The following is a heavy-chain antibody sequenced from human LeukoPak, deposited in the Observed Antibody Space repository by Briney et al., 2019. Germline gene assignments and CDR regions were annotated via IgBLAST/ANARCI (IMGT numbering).Heavy chain of an antibody. V-gene: IGHV4-59*01. CDR2: ISYTGNT. CDR3: ASHNPGNAFDI. CDR1: GVSIYTYY. Sequence: SETLSLTCSVSGVSIYTYYWSWIRKPPGKGLEWIGFISYTGNTDFNPSLNSRVTISLDTSKSQFSLKLNSVTAADTAVYYCASHNPGNAFDIWGQGTMVTVSS. J-gene: IGHJ3*02. D-gene: IGHD1-1*01.